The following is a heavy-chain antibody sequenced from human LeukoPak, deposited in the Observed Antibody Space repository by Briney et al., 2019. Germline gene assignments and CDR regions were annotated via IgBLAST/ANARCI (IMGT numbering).Heavy chain of an antibody. V-gene: IGHV4-39*01. Sequence: SETLSLTCTVSGGSISSSNYFWGWVRQPPGKGLEWIGSFFYRGRTSYSPTLKGRVSISVDTSKHHFSLSLYSEPPAHPCFYYRGRTYYSPTLKSRVTISVDTSKNQFSLNLYSVTAADTAFYYCARHELPGLSVSAGFDYWGQGSLVTVSS. CDR1: GGSISSSNYF. D-gene: IGHD3-22*01. CDR2: FFYRGRT. CDR3: GRTYYSPTLKSRVTISVDTSKNQFSLNLYSVTAADTAFYYCARHELPGLSVSAGFDY. J-gene: IGHJ4*02.